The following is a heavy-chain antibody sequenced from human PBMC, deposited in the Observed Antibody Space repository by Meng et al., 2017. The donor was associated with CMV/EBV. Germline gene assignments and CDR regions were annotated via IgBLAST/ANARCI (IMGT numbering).Heavy chain of an antibody. CDR1: GGSFSGYY. V-gene: IGHV4-34*01. CDR3: ARGGIAAAGPFDY. D-gene: IGHD6-13*01. Sequence: HGQLHVWGAGLLKSSELLSLTCAVYGGSFSGYYWSWIRQPPGKGLEWIGEINHSGSTNYNPSLKSRVTISVDTSKNQFSLKLSSVTAADTAVYYCARGGIAAAGPFDYWGQGTLVTSPQ. CDR2: INHSGST. J-gene: IGHJ4*02.